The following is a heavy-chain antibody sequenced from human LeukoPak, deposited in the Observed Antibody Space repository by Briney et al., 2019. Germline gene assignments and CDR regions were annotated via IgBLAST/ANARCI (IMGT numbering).Heavy chain of an antibody. V-gene: IGHV1-69*13. CDR2: IISIFGTA. CDR3: ARDGGGWFDP. J-gene: IGHJ5*02. CDR1: EGTFSSYA. Sequence: SVKVSCKASEGTFSSYAISWVRQAPGQGLEWKGGIISIFGTANYAQKFQGRVTITADESTSTAYMELSSLRSEDTAVYYCARDGGGWFDPWGQGTLVTVSS. D-gene: IGHD3-16*01.